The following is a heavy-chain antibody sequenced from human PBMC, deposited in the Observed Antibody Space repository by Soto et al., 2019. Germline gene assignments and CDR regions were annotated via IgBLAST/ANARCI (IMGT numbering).Heavy chain of an antibody. J-gene: IGHJ6*02. CDR1: GYTFSGYY. D-gene: IGHD6-6*01. CDR3: ARTSIAARDWSGGRDV. Sequence: QVQLVQSGAEVKKPGASVKVSCKATGYTFSGYYMHWVRQAPGQGLEWMGWINPNSGGTNYAQNFQGRVTMTRDTSISIGYMELSRLRSDDTAMYYCARTSIAARDWSGGRDVVGQGTTVIVSS. CDR2: INPNSGGT. V-gene: IGHV1-2*02.